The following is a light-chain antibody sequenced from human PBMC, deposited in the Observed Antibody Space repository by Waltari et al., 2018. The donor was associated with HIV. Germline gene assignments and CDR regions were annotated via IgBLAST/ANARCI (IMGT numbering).Light chain of an antibody. CDR2: GSA. V-gene: IGLV1-40*01. CDR3: QADDSSHWV. J-gene: IGLJ3*02. Sequence: QSVLTQPPSVAVALGQRVTISCTGSSSNIGAGYDVHWYQQLPGTAPKLRIDGSAHRPAGGPDRFSGCKSGTSASLAITGLQAQDEAEYSCQADDSSHWVFGGGTKVTVL. CDR1: SSNIGAGYD.